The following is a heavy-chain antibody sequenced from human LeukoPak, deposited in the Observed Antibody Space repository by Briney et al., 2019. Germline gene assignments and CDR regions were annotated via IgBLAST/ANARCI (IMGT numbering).Heavy chain of an antibody. D-gene: IGHD1-26*01. V-gene: IGHV1-69*05. CDR2: IIPIFGTA. CDR3: ARSTSFSGRPLYCFDY. CDR1: GGTFSSYA. Sequence: SVKVSCKASGGTFSSYAISWVRQAPGQGLEWMGGIIPIFGTANYAQKFQDRVTMTRDTSTSTVYMYLSSLRSEDTAVYYCARSTSFSGRPLYCFDYWGQGTLVTVSS. J-gene: IGHJ4*02.